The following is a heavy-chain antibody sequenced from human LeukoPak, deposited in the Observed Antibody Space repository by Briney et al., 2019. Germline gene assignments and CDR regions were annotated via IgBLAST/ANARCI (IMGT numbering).Heavy chain of an antibody. CDR3: ARADRIQKIRLFDY. CDR2: INHSGGT. D-gene: IGHD1-1*01. CDR1: GGSFTACS. J-gene: IGHJ4*02. Sequence: SETLSLTCAVYGGSFTACSWTWIRQPPGKGLEWIGEINHSGGTDYNPSLKSRVTISVDTSKNQFSLKLNSVTAADTAVYYCARADRIQKIRLFDYWGQGTLVTVSS. V-gene: IGHV4-34*01.